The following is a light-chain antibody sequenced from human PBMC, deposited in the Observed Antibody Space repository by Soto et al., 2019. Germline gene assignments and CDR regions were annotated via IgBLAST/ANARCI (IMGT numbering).Light chain of an antibody. CDR3: QQYGSSAPNT. CDR2: GAS. CDR1: QSVSSNY. V-gene: IGKV3-20*01. J-gene: IGKJ5*01. Sequence: EIVLTQSPDTLSLSPGEGATLSCRASQSVSSNYLAWYQQKPGQAPRLLIYGASSRATGIPDRFSGSGSGTDFTLTISRLEPEDFAMYYCQQYGSSAPNTFGQGTRLAIE.